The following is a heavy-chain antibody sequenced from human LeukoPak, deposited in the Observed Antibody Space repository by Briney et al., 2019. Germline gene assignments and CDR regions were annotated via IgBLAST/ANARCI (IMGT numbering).Heavy chain of an antibody. CDR1: GFTFSSYS. Sequence: SGGSLRLSCAASGFTFSSYSMNWVRQAPGKGLEWVSYISSSSSTIYYADSVKGRFTISRDNAKNSLYLQMNSLRAEDTAVYYCARDLRLLRFSHDAFDIWGQGTMVTVSS. J-gene: IGHJ3*02. D-gene: IGHD3-3*01. CDR2: ISSSSSTI. CDR3: ARDLRLLRFSHDAFDI. V-gene: IGHV3-48*01.